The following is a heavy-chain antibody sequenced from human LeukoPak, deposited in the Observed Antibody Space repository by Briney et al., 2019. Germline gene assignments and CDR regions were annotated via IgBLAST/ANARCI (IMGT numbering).Heavy chain of an antibody. V-gene: IGHV1-69*05. D-gene: IGHD2-2*01. CDR3: ARDRCSSTNCYEYAFDI. Sequence: GASVKVSCKASGGTFSSYAISWVRQAPGQGLEWMGGIIPIFGTANYAQKFQGRVTITTDESTSTAYMELSSLRSEDTAVYYCARDRCSSTNCYEYAFDIWGQGTMVTVSS. J-gene: IGHJ3*02. CDR1: GGTFSSYA. CDR2: IIPIFGTA.